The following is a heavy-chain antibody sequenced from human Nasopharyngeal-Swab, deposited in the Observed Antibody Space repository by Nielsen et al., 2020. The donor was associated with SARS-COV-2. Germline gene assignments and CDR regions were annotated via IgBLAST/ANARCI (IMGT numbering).Heavy chain of an antibody. CDR3: ARDWHGPFAS. J-gene: IGHJ4*02. CDR2: ISSSSSDI. CDR1: GFTFRSYS. D-gene: IGHD5-24*01. V-gene: IGHV3-21*01. Sequence: GGSLRPSCEASGFTFRSYSMNWVRQAPGKGLEWVSSISSSSSDIYYADSVKGRFTISRDNAKNSLYLQMNSLRAEDTAVYYCARDWHGPFASWGQGTLVTASS.